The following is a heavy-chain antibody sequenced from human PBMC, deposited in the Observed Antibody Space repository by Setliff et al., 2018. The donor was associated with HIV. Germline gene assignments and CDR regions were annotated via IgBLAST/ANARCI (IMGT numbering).Heavy chain of an antibody. CDR2: ISIGSGGAI. CDR1: GFTFRNYK. Sequence: GGSLRLSCAASGFTFRNYKFNWVRQAPGRGLEWVSSISIGSGGAIDYADSVQGRFTISRDNSKNSLYLQMNSLRVEDTAVYYCARDPRRLSYWGQGTLVTVSS. V-gene: IGHV3-48*03. D-gene: IGHD2-21*01. CDR3: ARDPRRLSY. J-gene: IGHJ4*02.